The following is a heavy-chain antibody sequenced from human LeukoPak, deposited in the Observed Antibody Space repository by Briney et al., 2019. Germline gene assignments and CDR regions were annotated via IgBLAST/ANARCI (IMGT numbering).Heavy chain of an antibody. CDR3: AKDSNPPYSNYYYYYMDV. Sequence: GGSLRLSCAASGFTFDDYAMHWVRQAPGKGLEWVSLISWDGGSTYYADSVKGRFTISRDNSKNSLYLQMNSLRAEDTALYYCAKDSNPPYSNYYYYYMDVWGKGTTVTVSS. V-gene: IGHV3-43D*03. CDR1: GFTFDDYA. D-gene: IGHD2-21*01. CDR2: ISWDGGST. J-gene: IGHJ6*03.